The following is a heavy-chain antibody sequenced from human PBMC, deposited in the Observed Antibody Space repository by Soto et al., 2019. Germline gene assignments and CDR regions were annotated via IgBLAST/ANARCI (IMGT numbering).Heavy chain of an antibody. CDR1: GFTFTSSA. Sequence: SVKVSCKASGFTFTSSAVQWVRQARGQRLEWIGWIVVGSGNTNYAQKFQERVTITRDMSTSTAYMELSSLRSEDTAVYYCAADLYSSSWYEGYYYGMDVWGQGTTVTVS. V-gene: IGHV1-58*01. D-gene: IGHD6-13*01. J-gene: IGHJ6*02. CDR3: AADLYSSSWYEGYYYGMDV. CDR2: IVVGSGNT.